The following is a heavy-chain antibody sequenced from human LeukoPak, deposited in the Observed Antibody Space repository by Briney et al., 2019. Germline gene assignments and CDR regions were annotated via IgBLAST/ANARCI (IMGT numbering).Heavy chain of an antibody. V-gene: IGHV3-9*01. CDR3: ASMFPSLWYSFRGGYCWPYFDY. CDR2: ISWNSGSI. D-gene: IGHD2-21*01. J-gene: IGHJ4*02. Sequence: PGRSLRLSCAASGFTFDDYAMHWVRHAPGKGLEWVSGISWNSGSIGYADSVKGRFTISRDNAKNSLYLQMNSLRAEDTAVYYCASMFPSLWYSFRGGYCWPYFDYWGQGTLVTVSS. CDR1: GFTFDDYA.